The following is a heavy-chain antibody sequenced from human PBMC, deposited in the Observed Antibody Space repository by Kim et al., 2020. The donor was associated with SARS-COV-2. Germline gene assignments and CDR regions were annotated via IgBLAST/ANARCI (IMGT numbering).Heavy chain of an antibody. CDR1: GGSISSYY. CDR3: ARQRYSSSWFLDY. CDR2: IYYSGST. D-gene: IGHD6-13*01. Sequence: SETLSLTCTVSGGSISSYYWSWIRQPPGKGLEWIGYIYYSGSTNYNPSLKSRVTISVDTSKNQFSLKLSSVTTADTVVYYCARQRYSSSWFLDYWGQGTLVTVSS. V-gene: IGHV4-59*01. J-gene: IGHJ4*02.